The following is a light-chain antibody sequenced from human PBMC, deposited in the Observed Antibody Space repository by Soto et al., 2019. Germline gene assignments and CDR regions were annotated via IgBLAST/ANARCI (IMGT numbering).Light chain of an antibody. CDR1: QSIGRY. J-gene: IGKJ5*01. CDR2: TAS. Sequence: DIQMTQSPSSLSASVGDRVTITCRASQSIGRYLNWYQEKPGKAPNVVIFTASSLQSGVPSRFRGSGYGTDFALTITSLQPEDFAIYYGQQSYNSPPITFGQGTRLEIK. CDR3: QQSYNSPPIT. V-gene: IGKV1-39*01.